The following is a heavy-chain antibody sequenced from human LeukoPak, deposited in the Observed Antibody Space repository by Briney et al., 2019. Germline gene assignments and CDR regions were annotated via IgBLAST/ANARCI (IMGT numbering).Heavy chain of an antibody. CDR2: IIPIFGTA. CDR1: GGTFSSYA. Sequence: ASVKVSCKASGGTFSSYAISWVRQAPGQGLEWMGGIIPIFGTANYAQKFQGRVTITTDESTSTAYMELSSLRSEDTAVYYCAGRQYYDFWSSLDYWGQGTLVTVSS. CDR3: AGRQYYDFWSSLDY. V-gene: IGHV1-69*05. D-gene: IGHD3-3*01. J-gene: IGHJ4*02.